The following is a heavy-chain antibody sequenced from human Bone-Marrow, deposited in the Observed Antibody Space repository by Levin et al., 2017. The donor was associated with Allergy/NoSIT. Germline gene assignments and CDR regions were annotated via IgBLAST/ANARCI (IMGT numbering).Heavy chain of an antibody. D-gene: IGHD3-3*01. CDR3: ARDWSGYDPFGAFEI. CDR2: FFPRFGSP. J-gene: IGHJ3*02. Sequence: SVKVSCKASGGTLSGYAVSWVRQAPGRGLEWMGGFFPRFGSPNYARKFQGRVTITADASTNTVYMDLSSLRSDDTAVYFCARDWSGYDPFGAFEIWGQGTMVIVSS. V-gene: IGHV1-69*13. CDR1: GGTLSGYA.